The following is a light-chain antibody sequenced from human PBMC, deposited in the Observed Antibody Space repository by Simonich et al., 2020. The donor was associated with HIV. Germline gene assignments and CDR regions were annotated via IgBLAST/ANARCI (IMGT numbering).Light chain of an antibody. CDR2: WAS. CDR3: QQYYSTPRT. CDR1: RSVLYSSNNKNY. Sequence: DIVMTQSPDSLAVSLGERATINCKSSRSVLYSSNNKNYLACYQQKPGQPPKLIIYWASPRASGVPDRFSGSGSGTDFTLTISSLQAEDVAVYYCQQYYSTPRTFGQGTKVEIK. J-gene: IGKJ1*01. V-gene: IGKV4-1*01.